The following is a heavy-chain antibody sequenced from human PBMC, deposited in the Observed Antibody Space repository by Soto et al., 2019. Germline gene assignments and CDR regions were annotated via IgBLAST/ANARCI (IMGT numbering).Heavy chain of an antibody. V-gene: IGHV1-18*01. D-gene: IGHD4-17*01. CDR1: GYTFTSYG. CDR3: AREGVTTVTAPDYYGMDV. J-gene: IGHJ6*02. CDR2: ISAYNGNT. Sequence: QVQLVQSGAEVKKPGASVKVSCKASGYTFTSYGISWVRQAPGQGLEWMGWISAYNGNTNHAQKLQGRVTMTTDTSTSTADMELRSLRSDDTAVYYCAREGVTTVTAPDYYGMDVWGQGTTVTVSS.